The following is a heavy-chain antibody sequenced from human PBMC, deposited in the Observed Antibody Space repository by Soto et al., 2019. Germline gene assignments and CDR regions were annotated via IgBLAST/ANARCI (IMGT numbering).Heavy chain of an antibody. Sequence: EVQLVESGGGLVQPGGSLRLSCVASGFTLSDHYIDWVRQAPGKGLEWVGRSGKKSRNYSTYYAASVKGRFTISRDESKNSLYLQMDSLKTEDTALYYCASPPTETTAGDYWGQGMLVTVSS. CDR2: SGKKSRNYST. CDR1: GFTLSDHY. J-gene: IGHJ4*02. D-gene: IGHD1-7*01. CDR3: ASPPTETTAGDY. V-gene: IGHV3-72*01.